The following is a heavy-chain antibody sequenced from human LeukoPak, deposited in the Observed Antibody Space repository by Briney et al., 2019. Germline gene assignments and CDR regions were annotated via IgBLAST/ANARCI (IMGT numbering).Heavy chain of an antibody. Sequence: GGSLRPSCAASGFTFSSYWMNWARQAPGKGLEWVASINHNGNVNYYVDSVKGRFTISRDNAKNSLYLQMNSLKAEDTAVYYCARDTDTALDVWGQGTTVTVSS. V-gene: IGHV3-7*03. CDR3: ARDTDTALDV. J-gene: IGHJ6*02. CDR1: GFTFSSYW. CDR2: INHNGNVN.